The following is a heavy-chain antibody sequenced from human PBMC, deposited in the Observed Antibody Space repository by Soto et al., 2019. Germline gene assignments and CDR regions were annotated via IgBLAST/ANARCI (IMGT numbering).Heavy chain of an antibody. V-gene: IGHV3-23*01. J-gene: IGHJ4*02. D-gene: IGHD1-26*01. Sequence: GAALRLSCAASGCTFSRYAMSWVRQAPGKGLEWVSAISGSGGSTYYADSVKGRFTISRDDSKNTLYLQMNSLRAEDTAVYYCAKAPGVGAIWSGIDYWGQGTLVTVSS. CDR1: GCTFSRYA. CDR2: ISGSGGST. CDR3: AKAPGVGAIWSGIDY.